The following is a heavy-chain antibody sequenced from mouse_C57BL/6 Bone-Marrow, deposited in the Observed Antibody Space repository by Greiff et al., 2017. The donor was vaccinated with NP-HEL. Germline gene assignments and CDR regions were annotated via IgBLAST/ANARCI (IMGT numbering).Heavy chain of an antibody. D-gene: IGHD2-4*01. Sequence: VQVVESGPGLVQPSQSLSITCTVSGFSLTSYGVHWVRQSPGKGLEWLGVIWSGGSTDYNAAFISRLSISKDNSKSQVFFKMNSLQADDTAIYYCARKDYYDYDVGDYYAMDYWGQGTSVTVSS. CDR3: ARKDYYDYDVGDYYAMDY. CDR2: IWSGGST. CDR1: GFSLTSYG. V-gene: IGHV2-2*01. J-gene: IGHJ4*01.